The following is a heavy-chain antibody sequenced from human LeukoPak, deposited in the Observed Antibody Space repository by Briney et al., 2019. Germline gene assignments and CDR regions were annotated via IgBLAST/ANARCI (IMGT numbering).Heavy chain of an antibody. Sequence: QTGGSLRLSCAASGFTFSTSWVCWVRQAPGKGLEWLANIDIDGSVENYVASVKGRFTISRDNAKNSVYLEMNNLRAEDTALYFCVRDQAFSTFDYWGKGTLVTVSS. CDR1: GFTFSTSW. J-gene: IGHJ4*02. D-gene: IGHD2/OR15-2a*01. V-gene: IGHV3-7*01. CDR2: IDIDGSVE. CDR3: VRDQAFSTFDY.